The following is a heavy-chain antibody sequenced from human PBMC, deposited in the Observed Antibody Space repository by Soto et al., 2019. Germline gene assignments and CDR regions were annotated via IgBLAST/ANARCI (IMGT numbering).Heavy chain of an antibody. Sequence: PSETLSLTCTVSGDSVSTGRYYWNWIRQHPGKGLEWIGYIYYAGNTYYNPSLKSRVTISLDTSQNQLSLKLTSVTAADTAVYFCAREKDCSASSCPGYFDPWGRGTLVTGSS. J-gene: IGHJ2*01. D-gene: IGHD6-19*01. CDR2: IYYAGNT. V-gene: IGHV4-31*03. CDR1: GDSVSTGRYY. CDR3: AREKDCSASSCPGYFDP.